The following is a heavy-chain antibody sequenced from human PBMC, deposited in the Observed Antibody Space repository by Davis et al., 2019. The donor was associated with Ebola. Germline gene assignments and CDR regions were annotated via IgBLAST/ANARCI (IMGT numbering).Heavy chain of an antibody. V-gene: IGHV3-23*01. J-gene: IGHJ6*02. D-gene: IGHD4-17*01. CDR3: AKSPYGHYYYYGMDV. CDR1: GFTFSSYA. CDR2: ISGSGGST. Sequence: GGSLRLSCAASGFTFSSYAISWVRQAPGKGLEWVSAISGSGGSTYYADSVKGRFTISRDNSKNTLYLQMNSLRAEDTAVYYCAKSPYGHYYYYGMDVWGQGTTVTVSS.